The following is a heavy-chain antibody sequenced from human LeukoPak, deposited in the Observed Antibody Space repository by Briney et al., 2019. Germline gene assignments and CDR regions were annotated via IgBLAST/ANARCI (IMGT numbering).Heavy chain of an antibody. Sequence: GASVKISCKASGYTFTGYYMHWVRQAPGQGLEWMGWINPNSGGTNYAQKFQGWVTMTRDTSISTAYMELSRLRSDDTAVYYCARVGIAAAGLDYWGQGTLVTVSS. CDR3: ARVGIAAAGLDY. CDR2: INPNSGGT. CDR1: GYTFTGYY. D-gene: IGHD6-13*01. J-gene: IGHJ4*02. V-gene: IGHV1-2*04.